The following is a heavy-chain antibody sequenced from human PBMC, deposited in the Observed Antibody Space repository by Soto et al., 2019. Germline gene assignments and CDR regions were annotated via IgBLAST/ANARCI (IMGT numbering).Heavy chain of an antibody. CDR1: GFTFTNFY. CDR2: ISSTGSAI. J-gene: IGHJ4*02. CDR3: ARCGPPIDY. V-gene: IGHV3-11*01. Sequence: GGSLRLSCAASGFTFTNFYMSWIRQAPGKGLEWVSYISSTGSAIYYADSVRGRFTISRDNAKKSLYLQMNSLRAEDTAVYYCARCGPPIDYWGQGTLVTVSS.